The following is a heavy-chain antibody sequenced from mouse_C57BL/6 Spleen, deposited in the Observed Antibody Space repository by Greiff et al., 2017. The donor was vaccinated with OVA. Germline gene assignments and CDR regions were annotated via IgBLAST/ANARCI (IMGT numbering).Heavy chain of an antibody. Sequence: QVQLKESGPELVKPGASVKISCKASGYAFSSSWMNWVKQRPGKGLEWIGRIYPGDGDTNYNGKFKGKATLTADKSSSTAYMQLSSLTSEDSAVYFCAREGWDAMDYWGQGTSVTVSS. V-gene: IGHV1-82*01. D-gene: IGHD2-3*01. CDR3: AREGWDAMDY. CDR2: IYPGDGDT. J-gene: IGHJ4*01. CDR1: GYAFSSSW.